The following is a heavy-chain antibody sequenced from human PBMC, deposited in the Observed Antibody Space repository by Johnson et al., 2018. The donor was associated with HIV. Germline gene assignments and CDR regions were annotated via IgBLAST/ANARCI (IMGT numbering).Heavy chain of an antibody. V-gene: IGHV3-66*01. Sequence: VQLVESGGGLVQPGGSVRLSCAASEFTVRSNYMHWVRQAPGKGLEWVSVIYTGGSTYYADSVKGRFTIYRDNSENTLYLQMNSLRAEDTAVYYCAKNRHYYDSSGYSDAFDIWGQGTMVIVSS. CDR3: AKNRHYYDSSGYSDAFDI. CDR1: EFTVRSNY. J-gene: IGHJ3*02. D-gene: IGHD3-22*01. CDR2: IYTGGST.